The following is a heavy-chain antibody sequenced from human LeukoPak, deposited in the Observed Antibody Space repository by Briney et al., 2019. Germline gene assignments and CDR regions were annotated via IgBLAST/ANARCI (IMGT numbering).Heavy chain of an antibody. V-gene: IGHV3-7*01. CDR1: GFTFSSYW. CDR3: VRDSHYYDTSDPKYRLDY. J-gene: IGHJ4*02. Sequence: PGGSLRLSCAASGFTFSSYWMSWVRQAPGKGLEWVANIKQDGSEKYYVDSVKGRSTVSRDNAKNSLYLEVHSLRAEDTAVYYCVRDSHYYDTSDPKYRLDYWGQGTLVTVSS. CDR2: IKQDGSEK. D-gene: IGHD3-22*01.